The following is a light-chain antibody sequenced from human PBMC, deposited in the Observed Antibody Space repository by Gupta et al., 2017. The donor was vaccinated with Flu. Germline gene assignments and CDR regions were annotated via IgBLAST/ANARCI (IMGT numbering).Light chain of an antibody. J-gene: IGKJ4*01. CDR1: QSVSSY. CDR2: DAS. Sequence: EIVLTQSPATLSLSPGERATLSCRASQSVSSYLAWYQQKPGQAPRLLIYDASNRATGIPARFRGSGSGTDFTLTISSLEAEDVAVYYCQQRSNTRTFGGGTKVEIK. CDR3: QQRSNTRT. V-gene: IGKV3-11*01.